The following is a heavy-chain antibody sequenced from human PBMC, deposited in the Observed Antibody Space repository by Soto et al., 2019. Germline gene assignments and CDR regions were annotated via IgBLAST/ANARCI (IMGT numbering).Heavy chain of an antibody. D-gene: IGHD6-13*01. Sequence: PSETLSLTCTVSGGSISSYYWSWIRQPPGKGLEWIGYTHYSGNTKYNASLKSRVSMSVDTSKNQFSLKVSSATAADTAGYYCVRSGAAAVYDWGQGTQVTVSS. CDR3: VRSGAAAVYD. CDR1: GGSISSYY. V-gene: IGHV4-59*01. CDR2: THYSGNT. J-gene: IGHJ4*02.